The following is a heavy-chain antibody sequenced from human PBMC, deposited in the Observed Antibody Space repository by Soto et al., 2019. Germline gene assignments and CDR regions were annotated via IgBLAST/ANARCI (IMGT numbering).Heavy chain of an antibody. CDR1: GFTFNSYV. J-gene: IGHJ3*02. V-gene: IGHV3-33*01. CDR2: LWYDGINK. CDR3: ARGPHHWLGDGDAFDI. Sequence: QVQLVESGGGVVQPGRSLRLSCAASGFTFNSYVMHWVRQAPGKGLEWVATLWYDGINKYYADSVKGRFTISRDNSKNTLYLQMNSLRAADTAIYYCARGPHHWLGDGDAFDIWGQGTMVTVSS. D-gene: IGHD2-21*01.